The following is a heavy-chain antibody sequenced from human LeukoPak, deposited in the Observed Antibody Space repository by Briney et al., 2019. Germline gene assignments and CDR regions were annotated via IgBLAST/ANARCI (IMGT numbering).Heavy chain of an antibody. V-gene: IGHV1-3*01. Sequence: ASVKVSCKASGYTFTSYAMHWVRQAPGQRLEWMGWINAGNGNTKYSQKFQGRVTITRDTSASTAYMGLSSLRSEDTAVYYCASLYGSGSYSIDYWGQGTLVTVSS. CDR1: GYTFTSYA. CDR3: ASLYGSGSYSIDY. J-gene: IGHJ4*02. D-gene: IGHD3-10*01. CDR2: INAGNGNT.